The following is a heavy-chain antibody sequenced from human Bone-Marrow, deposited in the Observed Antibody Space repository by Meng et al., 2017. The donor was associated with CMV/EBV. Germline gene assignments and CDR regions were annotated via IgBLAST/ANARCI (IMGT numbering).Heavy chain of an antibody. J-gene: IGHJ6*02. D-gene: IGHD1-7*01. Sequence: KVSCKGSGYSFTSYWIGWVRQMPGKGLEWTGIIYPGDSDTRYSPSFQGQVTISADKSISTAYLQWSSLKASDTAMYYCATTGTTGYYGMDVWGQGTTVTVSS. CDR3: ATTGTTGYYGMDV. V-gene: IGHV5-51*01. CDR2: IYPGDSDT. CDR1: GYSFTSYW.